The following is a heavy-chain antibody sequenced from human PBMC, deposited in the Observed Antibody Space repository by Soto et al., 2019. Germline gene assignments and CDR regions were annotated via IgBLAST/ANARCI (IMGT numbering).Heavy chain of an antibody. CDR2: IWYDGSNK. Sequence: PGGSLRLSCAASGFTFSSYGMHWVRQAPGKGLEWVAVIWYDGSNKYYADSVKGRFTISRDNSKNTLYLQMNSLRAEDTAVYYCARGGVEYYYDSSGYYYYYGMDVWGQGTTVTVSS. D-gene: IGHD3-22*01. J-gene: IGHJ6*02. V-gene: IGHV3-33*01. CDR1: GFTFSSYG. CDR3: ARGGVEYYYDSSGYYYYYGMDV.